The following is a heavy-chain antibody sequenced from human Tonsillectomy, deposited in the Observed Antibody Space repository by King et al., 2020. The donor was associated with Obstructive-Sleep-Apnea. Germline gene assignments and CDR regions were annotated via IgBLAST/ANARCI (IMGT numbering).Heavy chain of an antibody. D-gene: IGHD2/OR15-2a*01. J-gene: IGHJ4*02. CDR2: IFHTGST. V-gene: IGHV4-34*12. CDR1: GGSLSDYY. CDR3: ARVRRANILYSFDY. Sequence: VQLQQWGAGLLKPSETLSLTCGVFGGSLSDYYWSWVRQPPGRGLEWIGEIFHTGSTNLSPSLKSRVTMSVDTSKNHFSLTLTSVTAADTAVYYCARVRRANILYSFDYWGQGALVTVSS.